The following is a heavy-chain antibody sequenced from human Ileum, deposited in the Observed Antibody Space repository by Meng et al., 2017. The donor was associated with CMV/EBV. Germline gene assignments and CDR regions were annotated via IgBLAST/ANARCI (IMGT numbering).Heavy chain of an antibody. D-gene: IGHD4-11*01. J-gene: IGHJ4*02. Sequence: ASVKVSCKASGYTFIRYGISWVRQAPGQGLEWMGWISAYNGDTNYAQNFQDKVTMTTDTSTSTAYMELRSLRSDDTAVYYCARDSREDYTPFDYWGQGTLVTVSS. CDR1: GYTFIRYG. V-gene: IGHV1-18*01. CDR3: ARDSREDYTPFDY. CDR2: ISAYNGDT.